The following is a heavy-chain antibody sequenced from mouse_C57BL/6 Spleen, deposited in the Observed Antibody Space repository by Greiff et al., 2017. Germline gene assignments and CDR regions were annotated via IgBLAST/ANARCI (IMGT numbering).Heavy chain of an antibody. J-gene: IGHJ4*01. Sequence: QVQLQQPGAELVRPGSSVKLSCKASGYTFTSYWMHWVKQRPIQGLEWIGNIDPSDSETHYNQKFKDKATLTVDKSSSTAYMQLSSLPSEDSAVYYCGLRRDYAMDYWGQGTSVTVSS. V-gene: IGHV1-52*01. CDR1: GYTFTSYW. D-gene: IGHD2-4*01. CDR3: GLRRDYAMDY. CDR2: IDPSDSET.